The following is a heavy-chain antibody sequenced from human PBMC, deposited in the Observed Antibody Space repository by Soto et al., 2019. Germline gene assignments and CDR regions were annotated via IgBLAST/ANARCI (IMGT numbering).Heavy chain of an antibody. CDR3: AHRVLRTVFGLVTTTAIYFDF. V-gene: IGHV2-5*02. CDR1: GLSLTTSGVG. CDR2: IYLDDDK. D-gene: IGHD3-3*01. Sequence: QITLNESGPTQVKPRQTLTLTCTFSGLSLTTSGVGVGWICQSPGKAPEWLALIYLDDDKRYSASLKSRLTITKDTSKIQVVLTMADLDPADTATYYCAHRVLRTVFGLVTTTAIYFDFWGQGTPVAVSS. J-gene: IGHJ4*02.